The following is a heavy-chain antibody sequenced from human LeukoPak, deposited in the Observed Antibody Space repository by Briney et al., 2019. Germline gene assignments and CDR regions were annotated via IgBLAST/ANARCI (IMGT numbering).Heavy chain of an antibody. CDR3: AGRIVGATSGPQYYYYMDV. D-gene: IGHD1-26*01. J-gene: IGHJ6*03. CDR2: MYTSGNT. Sequence: SETLSLTCTVSGGSISSYYWSWIRQPAGKGLEWIGRMYTSGNTNENPSLKNRITMSLDMSKNQFSLKLRSVTAADTAVYYCAGRIVGATSGPQYYYYMDVWGKGTTVTVSS. V-gene: IGHV4-4*07. CDR1: GGSISSYY.